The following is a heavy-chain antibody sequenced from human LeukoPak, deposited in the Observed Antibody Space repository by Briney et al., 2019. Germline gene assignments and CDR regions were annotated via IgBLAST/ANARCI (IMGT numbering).Heavy chain of an antibody. V-gene: IGHV4-4*02. CDR3: ARNLQGDYGDYGGDY. CDR2: IYHSGST. D-gene: IGHD4-17*01. CDR1: GGSISSSNW. Sequence: PSGTLSLTCAVSGGSISSSNWWSWVRPPPGKGLEWIGEIYHSGSTYYNPSLKSRVTISVDTSKNQFSLKLSSVTAADTAVYYCARNLQGDYGDYGGDYWGQGTLVTVSS. J-gene: IGHJ4*02.